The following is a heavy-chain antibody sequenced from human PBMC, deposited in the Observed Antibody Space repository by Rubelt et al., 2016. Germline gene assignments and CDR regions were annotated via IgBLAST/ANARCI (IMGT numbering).Heavy chain of an antibody. Sequence: SGFRFSSYAMTWVRQVPGKGLEWVSSIGGGGGNTYYADSVKGRFTVSRDNSKNTLYLQMNSLRAGDTAVYYCAREGSYYYYGMDVWGQGTTVTVSS. CDR1: GFRFSSYA. J-gene: IGHJ6*02. V-gene: IGHV3-23*01. CDR3: AREGSYYYYGMDV. CDR2: IGGGGGNT.